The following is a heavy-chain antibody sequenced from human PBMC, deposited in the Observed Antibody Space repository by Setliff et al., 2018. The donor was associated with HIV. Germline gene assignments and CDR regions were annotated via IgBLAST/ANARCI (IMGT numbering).Heavy chain of an antibody. CDR2: LNSDGSST. CDR3: ANQSPIDY. Sequence: PGGSLRLSCAASGFIFRNYWMHWVRQAPGKGLVWVSCLNSDGSSTTYADSVKGRFTISRDNAKNTVYLQMNSLRVEDTAVYYCANQSPIDYWGQGTLVTVSS. D-gene: IGHD2-2*01. CDR1: GFIFRNYW. J-gene: IGHJ4*02. V-gene: IGHV3-74*03.